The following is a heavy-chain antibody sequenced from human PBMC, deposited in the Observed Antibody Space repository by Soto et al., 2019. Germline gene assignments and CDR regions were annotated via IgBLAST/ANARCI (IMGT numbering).Heavy chain of an antibody. V-gene: IGHV1-3*01. Sequence: ASVKVSCKASGYTFTSYAMHWVRQAPGQRLEWMGWINAGNGNTKYSQKFQGRVTITRDTSASTAYMELSSLRSEDTAVYYCARGPESGSSLLSPYWGQGTLVTAPQ. J-gene: IGHJ4*02. D-gene: IGHD1-26*01. CDR2: INAGNGNT. CDR3: ARGPESGSSLLSPY. CDR1: GYTFTSYA.